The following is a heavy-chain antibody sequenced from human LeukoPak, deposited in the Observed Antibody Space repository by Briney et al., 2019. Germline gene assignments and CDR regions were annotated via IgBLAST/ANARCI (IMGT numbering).Heavy chain of an antibody. CDR1: GYTFTSYA. Sequence: ASVKVSCKASGYTFTSYAMHWVRQAPGQRLEWMGWINAGNGNTKYSQKFQGRVTITRDTSASTAYMELSSLRPEDTAVYYCAREGIAVAGIPFDYWGQGTLVTVSS. D-gene: IGHD6-19*01. V-gene: IGHV1-3*01. CDR2: INAGNGNT. J-gene: IGHJ4*02. CDR3: AREGIAVAGIPFDY.